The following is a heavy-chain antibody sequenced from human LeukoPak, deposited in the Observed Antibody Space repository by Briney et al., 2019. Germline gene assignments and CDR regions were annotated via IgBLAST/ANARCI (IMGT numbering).Heavy chain of an antibody. CDR1: GYTFTGYY. D-gene: IGHD4-17*01. Sequence: ASVKVSCKASGYTFTGYYMHWVRQAPGQGLEWMGWINPNSGGTNYAQKFQGRVTMTRDTSISTAYMELSRLRSDDTAVYYCARNDYGDYSFDPWGQGTLVTVSS. CDR2: INPNSGGT. V-gene: IGHV1-2*02. CDR3: ARNDYGDYSFDP. J-gene: IGHJ5*02.